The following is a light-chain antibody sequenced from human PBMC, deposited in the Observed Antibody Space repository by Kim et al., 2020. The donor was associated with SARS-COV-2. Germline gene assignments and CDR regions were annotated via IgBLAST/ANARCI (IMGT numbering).Light chain of an antibody. Sequence: QSITISCTGTSSDVGSYNLVSWYQQHPGKAPKLMIYEVSKRPSGVSHRFSGSKSGNTASLTISGLQAEDEADYYCCSYAGSSTLVFGGGTQLTVL. CDR3: CSYAGSSTLV. V-gene: IGLV2-23*02. CDR1: SSDVGSYNL. CDR2: EVS. J-gene: IGLJ3*02.